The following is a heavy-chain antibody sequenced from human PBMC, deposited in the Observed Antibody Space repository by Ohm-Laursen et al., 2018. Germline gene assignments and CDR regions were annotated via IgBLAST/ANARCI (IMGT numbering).Heavy chain of an antibody. J-gene: IGHJ5*02. CDR2: ISYDGSNK. V-gene: IGHV3-33*05. CDR1: GFTFSTYG. Sequence: SSLRLSCTASGFTFSTYGMHWVRQAPGKGLEWVAVISYDGSNKYYADSVKGRFTISRDNSKNTLYLQMNSLRAEDTAVYYCARVSRGTLQSPWGQGTLVTVSS. D-gene: IGHD5-24*01. CDR3: ARVSRGTLQSP.